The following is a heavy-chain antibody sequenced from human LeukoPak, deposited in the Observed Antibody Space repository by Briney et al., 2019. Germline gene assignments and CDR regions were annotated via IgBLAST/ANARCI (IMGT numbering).Heavy chain of an antibody. D-gene: IGHD2-15*01. CDR1: GFTFSDYY. CDR3: ASRYCSGGSCLVY. CDR2: ISSSGSTI. Sequence: GGSLRLSCAASGFTFSDYYMSWIRQAPGKGLEWVSYISSSGSTIYYADSVKGRFTISRDNAKNSLYLQMNSLRAEDTAVYYCASRYCSGGSCLVYWGQGTLVTVSS. V-gene: IGHV3-11*04. J-gene: IGHJ4*02.